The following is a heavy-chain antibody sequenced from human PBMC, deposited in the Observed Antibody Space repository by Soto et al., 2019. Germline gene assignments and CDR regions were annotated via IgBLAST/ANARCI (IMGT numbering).Heavy chain of an antibody. CDR1: RFTFSSYW. D-gene: IGHD1-26*01. J-gene: IGHJ3*02. Sequence: GGPLRLTCAASRFTFSSYWMHWFRQAPGKGLVWVSRINSDGSSTSYADSVKGRFTISRDNAKNTLYLQMNSLRDEDTAVYYCARELLDAFDIWGQGTMVTVSS. CDR3: ARELLDAFDI. CDR2: INSDGSST. V-gene: IGHV3-74*01.